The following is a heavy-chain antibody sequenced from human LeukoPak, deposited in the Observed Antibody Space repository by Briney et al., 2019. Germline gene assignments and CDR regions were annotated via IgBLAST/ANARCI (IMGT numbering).Heavy chain of an antibody. CDR2: IYYSGST. J-gene: IGHJ4*02. CDR1: GGSISSYY. CDR3: ARDGYGYSSSWYDY. V-gene: IGHV4-59*01. D-gene: IGHD6-13*01. Sequence: SETLSLTCTVSGGSISSYYWSWIRQPPGKGLEWIGYIYYSGSTNYNPSLKSRVTISVDTSKNQVSLKLSSVTAADTAVYYCARDGYGYSSSWYDYWGQGTLVTVS.